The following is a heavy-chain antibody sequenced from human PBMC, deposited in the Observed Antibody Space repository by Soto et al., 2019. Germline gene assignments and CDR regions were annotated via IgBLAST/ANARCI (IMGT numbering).Heavy chain of an antibody. CDR3: AKPRQYYDSSGYDWGAFDI. CDR2: IGTAGDT. Sequence: EVQLVESGGGLVQPGGSLRLSCAASGFTFSSYDMHWVRQATGKGLEWVSAIGTAGDTYYPGSVKGRFTISRNNSKNTLYLQMKSLRDEDTAVYYCAKPRQYYDSSGYDWGAFDIWGQGTMVTVSS. V-gene: IGHV3-13*01. J-gene: IGHJ3*02. CDR1: GFTFSSYD. D-gene: IGHD3-22*01.